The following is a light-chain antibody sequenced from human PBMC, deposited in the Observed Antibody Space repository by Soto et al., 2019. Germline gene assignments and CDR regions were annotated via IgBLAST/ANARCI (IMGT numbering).Light chain of an antibody. CDR3: SSYTSSSTLV. Sequence: QSVLTQPASVSGSPGQSITISCTGTSSDVGGYNYVSWYQQHPGKAPKLMIYEVNRPSGVSTRFSGSKSGNTASLTISGLQAEDEADYYCSSYTSSSTLVFGTGTKVTVL. V-gene: IGLV2-14*01. J-gene: IGLJ1*01. CDR1: SSDVGGYNY. CDR2: EV.